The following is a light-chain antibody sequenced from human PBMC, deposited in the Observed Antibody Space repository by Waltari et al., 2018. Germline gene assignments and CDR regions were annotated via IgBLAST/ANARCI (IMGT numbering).Light chain of an antibody. V-gene: IGKV3-15*01. CDR1: QSVSST. CDR3: QQYNKWPLT. J-gene: IGKJ4*01. CDR2: GAS. Sequence: EIVLTQSPATLSLSQGERAPLSCRASQSVSSTLAWYQQKPGQAPRLLIYGASSRATGIPDRFSGSGSGTDFTLIISSLEPEDFAVYYCQQYNKWPLTFGGGTKVEIK.